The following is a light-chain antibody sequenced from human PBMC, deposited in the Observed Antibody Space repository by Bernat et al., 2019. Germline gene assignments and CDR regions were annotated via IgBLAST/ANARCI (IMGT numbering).Light chain of an antibody. CDR3: AAWDDSLTGRV. Sequence: QSVVTQPPSASGTPGQRVTISCSGSSSNIGSNYVYWYQQVPGTALKLLIYSNNQRPSGVPDRFSGSKSGTSASLAISGLRSEDKADYYCAAWDDSLTGRVFGGGTKLTVL. V-gene: IGLV1-47*02. CDR2: SNN. J-gene: IGLJ3*02. CDR1: SSNIGSNY.